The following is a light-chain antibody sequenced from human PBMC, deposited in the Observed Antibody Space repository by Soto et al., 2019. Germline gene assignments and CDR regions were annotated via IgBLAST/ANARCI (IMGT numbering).Light chain of an antibody. Sequence: DIQMTQSPSSLSASVGDRVTITCRASQSISSYLNWYQQKPGKAPKLLIYGASTLQSGVPSRFSGGGSGTDFTLTISSLQPEDFATYYCQQSFSTWWTFGQGTKVEIK. J-gene: IGKJ1*01. V-gene: IGKV1-39*01. CDR2: GAS. CDR3: QQSFSTWWT. CDR1: QSISSY.